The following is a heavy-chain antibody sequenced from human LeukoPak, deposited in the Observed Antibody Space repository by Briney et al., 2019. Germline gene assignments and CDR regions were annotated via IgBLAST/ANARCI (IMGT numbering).Heavy chain of an antibody. J-gene: IGHJ6*02. Sequence: SETLSLTCTVSGYSISSGYYWGWIRQPPGKGLEWIGSIYHSGSTYYNPSLKSRVTISVDTSKNQFSLKLSSVTAADTAVYYCARDCGGDCYSDYGMDVWGQGTTVTVSS. V-gene: IGHV4-38-2*02. D-gene: IGHD2-21*02. CDR1: GYSISSGYY. CDR3: ARDCGGDCYSDYGMDV. CDR2: IYHSGST.